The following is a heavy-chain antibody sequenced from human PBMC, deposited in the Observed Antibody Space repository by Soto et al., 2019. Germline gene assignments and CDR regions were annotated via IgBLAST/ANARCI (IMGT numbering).Heavy chain of an antibody. CDR3: ARLFIVGAPGSYYTGLDV. Sequence: TLSLTCSLRSASIINCFWTPTSESKGRGLEWIAYISSSGIPTYNPSLKSRLTISVDPSQSQFSLRLDSVTAADTGTYFCARLFIVGAPGSYYTGLDVWGQGTTVS. J-gene: IGHJ6*02. V-gene: IGHV4-59*01. D-gene: IGHD1-26*01. CDR1: SASIINCF. CDR2: ISSSGIP.